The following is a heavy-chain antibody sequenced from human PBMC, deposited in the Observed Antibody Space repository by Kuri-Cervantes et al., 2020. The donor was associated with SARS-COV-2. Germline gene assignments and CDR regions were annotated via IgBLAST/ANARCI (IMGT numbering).Heavy chain of an antibody. D-gene: IGHD4-17*01. CDR1: GGSISSSSYY. CDR3: ARGRPVTTFYRTSYFDY. J-gene: IGHJ4*02. Sequence: SETLSLTCTVSGGSISSSSYYWGWIRQPPGKGLEWIGEVSLNGAFNYNPSLKSRVTISVDTSKNQFSLKLSSVTAADTAVYYCARGRPVTTFYRTSYFDYWGQGTLVTVSS. CDR2: VSLNGAF. V-gene: IGHV4-61*05.